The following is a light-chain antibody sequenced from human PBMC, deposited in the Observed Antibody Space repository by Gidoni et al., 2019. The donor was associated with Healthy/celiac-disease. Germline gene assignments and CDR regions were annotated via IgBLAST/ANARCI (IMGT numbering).Light chain of an antibody. Sequence: DIQMTQSPSSLSASVRDRVTITCRASQSISSYLNWYQQKPGKAPKLLIYAASSLQSGVPSRFSGSGSGIDFTVTISSLQPEDFATYYCQQSYSTPRCSCGQGTKLEIK. J-gene: IGKJ2*04. CDR3: QQSYSTPRCS. V-gene: IGKV1-39*01. CDR2: AAS. CDR1: QSISSY.